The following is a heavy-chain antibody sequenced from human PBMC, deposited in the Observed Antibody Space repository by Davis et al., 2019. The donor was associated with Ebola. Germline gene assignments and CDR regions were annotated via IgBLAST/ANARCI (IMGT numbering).Heavy chain of an antibody. CDR3: ATTAVTTDYNFGMDV. Sequence: ASVKVSCKASGYTFTTYDINWVRQATGQGLEWMGWMNPNSDNRGYAQKFQGRVTMTGSTSISTAYMELSSLKSEDTAVYYCATTAVTTDYNFGMDVWGQGTAVIVSS. V-gene: IGHV1-8*01. J-gene: IGHJ6*02. D-gene: IGHD4-17*01. CDR1: GYTFTTYD. CDR2: MNPNSDNR.